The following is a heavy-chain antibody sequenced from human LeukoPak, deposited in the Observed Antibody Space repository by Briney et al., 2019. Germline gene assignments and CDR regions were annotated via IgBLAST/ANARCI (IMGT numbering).Heavy chain of an antibody. D-gene: IGHD4-23*01. V-gene: IGHV3-23*01. CDR3: AKHGYGGNWFDP. Sequence: GGSLRLSCAASGFTFSSYAMSWVRQAPGKGLEWVSAISGSGGSTYYADSVKGRFTISRGNSKNTLYLQMNSLRAEDTAVYYCAKHGYGGNWFDPWGQGTLVTVSS. CDR2: ISGSGGST. J-gene: IGHJ5*02. CDR1: GFTFSSYA.